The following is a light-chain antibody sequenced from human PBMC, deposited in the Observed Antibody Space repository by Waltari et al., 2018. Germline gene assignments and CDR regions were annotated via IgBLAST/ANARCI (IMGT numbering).Light chain of an antibody. CDR3: QKYNNDPQP. CDR1: QGINTD. CDR2: VAS. J-gene: IGKJ4*01. V-gene: IGKV1-27*01. Sequence: DIQMTQSPSSLSASVGDRVTINCRASQGINTDLAWYQHKPGKDPNLLIYVASTLQLGLPPRCSGSGSGTTFTLTISSLQPEDVATYYCQKYNNDPQPFGGGTRVEI.